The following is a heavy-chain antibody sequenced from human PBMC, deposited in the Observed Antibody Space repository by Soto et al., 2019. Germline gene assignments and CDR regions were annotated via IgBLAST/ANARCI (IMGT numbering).Heavy chain of an antibody. CDR2: IYHSGST. Sequence: QLQLQESGSGLVRPSQTLSLTCAVSGGSISSGGYSWNWIRQPPGKGLEWIGYIYHSGSTLYNPSLKRRVTISADKSKNQYSRKLSSVTAADTAVYYCARDQLEGNWFDPWGQGTLVTVSS. CDR3: ARDQLEGNWFDP. D-gene: IGHD1-1*01. CDR1: GGSISSGGYS. J-gene: IGHJ5*02. V-gene: IGHV4-30-2*01.